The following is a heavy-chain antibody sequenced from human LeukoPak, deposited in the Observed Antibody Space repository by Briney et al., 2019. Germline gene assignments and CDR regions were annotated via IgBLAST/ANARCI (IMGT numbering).Heavy chain of an antibody. CDR2: ISAYNGNT. D-gene: IGHD3-9*01. CDR1: GYTFTSYG. J-gene: IGHJ4*02. CDR3: ARVYRGYDFLNHFDY. Sequence: GASVKVSCKASGYTFTSYGISWVRQAPGQGLEWMGWISAYNGNTNYAQKLQGRVTMTTDTSTSTAYMELRSLRSDDTAVYYCARVYRGYDFLNHFDYWGQGTLVTVSS. V-gene: IGHV1-18*01.